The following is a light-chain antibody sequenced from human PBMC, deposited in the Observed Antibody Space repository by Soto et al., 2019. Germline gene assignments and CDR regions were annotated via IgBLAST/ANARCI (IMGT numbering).Light chain of an antibody. Sequence: QSVLTQPPSVSGAPGQRVTISCTGSSSNIGAGYDVQWYQQFPGTAPKLLIYGNTNRPSGVPDRFSASKSGTSASLAITGLQAEDEADYYCSSYTSSRTLVFGGGTKLTVL. J-gene: IGLJ3*02. CDR2: GNT. CDR3: SSYTSSRTLV. V-gene: IGLV1-40*01. CDR1: SSNIGAGYD.